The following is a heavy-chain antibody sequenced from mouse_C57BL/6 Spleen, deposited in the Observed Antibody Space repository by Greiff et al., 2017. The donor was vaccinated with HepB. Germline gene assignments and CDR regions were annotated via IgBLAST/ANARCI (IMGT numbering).Heavy chain of an antibody. D-gene: IGHD4-1*01. J-gene: IGHJ3*01. CDR2: IYPGSGNT. CDR1: GYTFTDYY. V-gene: IGHV1-76*01. CDR3: ARGSGSGFAY. Sequence: VQLQQSGAELVRPGASVKLSCKASGYTFTDYYINWVKQRPGQGLEWIARIYPGSGNTYYNEKFKGKATLTAEKSSSTAYMQLSSLTSEDSAVYFCARGSGSGFAYWGQGTLVTVSA.